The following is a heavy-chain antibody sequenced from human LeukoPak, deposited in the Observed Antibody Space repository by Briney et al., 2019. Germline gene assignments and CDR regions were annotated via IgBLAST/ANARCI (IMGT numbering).Heavy chain of an antibody. D-gene: IGHD3-22*01. V-gene: IGHV4-34*01. CDR1: GGSFSGYY. CDR2: INHSGST. CDR3: ARGRRYYDSSGYYYYFDY. Sequence: SETLSLTCAVYGGSFSGYYWSWIRQPPGKGLEWIGEINHSGSTNYNPSLKSRATISVDTSKNQFSLKLSSVTAADTAVYYCARGRRYYDSSGYYYYFDYWGQGTLVTVSS. J-gene: IGHJ4*02.